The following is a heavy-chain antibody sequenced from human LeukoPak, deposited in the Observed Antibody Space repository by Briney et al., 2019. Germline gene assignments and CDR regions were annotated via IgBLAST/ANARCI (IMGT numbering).Heavy chain of an antibody. Sequence: ASVKVSCKGSGCTFTGYYIHWMRQAPGQGLEWMGWINCNSGGTNYAQKFQGRVTMTRDTSISTAYMELNRLRSDDTAVYYCAIVIVPADWGQGTLVTVSS. CDR3: AIVIVPAD. CDR2: INCNSGGT. J-gene: IGHJ4*02. D-gene: IGHD2-2*01. CDR1: GCTFTGYY. V-gene: IGHV1-2*02.